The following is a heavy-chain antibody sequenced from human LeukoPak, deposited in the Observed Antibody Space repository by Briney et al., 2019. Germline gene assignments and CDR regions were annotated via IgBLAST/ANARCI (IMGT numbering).Heavy chain of an antibody. V-gene: IGHV3-30-3*01. Sequence: PGGSLRLSCAASGFTFSSFGMFWVRQALGKGLEWVAVISYDGSNKYYADSVKGRFTISRDNSKNTLYLQMNSLRAEDTAVYYCARDPYVEYNWFDPWGQGTLVTVSS. CDR1: GFTFSSFG. D-gene: IGHD1-1*01. CDR2: ISYDGSNK. J-gene: IGHJ5*02. CDR3: ARDPYVEYNWFDP.